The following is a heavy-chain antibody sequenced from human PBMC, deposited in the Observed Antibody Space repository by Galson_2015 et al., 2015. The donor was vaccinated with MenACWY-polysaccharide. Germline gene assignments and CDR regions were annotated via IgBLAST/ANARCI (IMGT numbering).Heavy chain of an antibody. CDR3: ATRGNSSTSRNRGEY. V-gene: IGHV3-15*05. CDR2: ITSKPEGGTT. CDR1: GFTVTDAR. Sequence: SLSLSCAASGFTVTDARMYWVRQAPGPGLEWVARITSKPEGGTTDYAATVEGRFTISRDESKNTLLLQMNRRKTEGTAVYDCATRGNSSTSRNRGEYWGQGTLVTVSS. J-gene: IGHJ4*02. D-gene: IGHD2-2*01.